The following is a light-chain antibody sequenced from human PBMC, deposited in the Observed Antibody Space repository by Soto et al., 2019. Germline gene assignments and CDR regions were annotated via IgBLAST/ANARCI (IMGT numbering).Light chain of an antibody. CDR2: DAS. CDR1: QSVSKP. J-gene: IGKJ5*01. Sequence: EIVMTQSPATLSVSPGERATLSCRASQSVSKPLAWYQQKSGQAPRLLIYDASNRATGIPARFSGSGSGTDFTLTISSLEPEDFAVYYCQHRGEWPPGATFGQGTRLEIK. V-gene: IGKV3-11*01. CDR3: QHRGEWPPGAT.